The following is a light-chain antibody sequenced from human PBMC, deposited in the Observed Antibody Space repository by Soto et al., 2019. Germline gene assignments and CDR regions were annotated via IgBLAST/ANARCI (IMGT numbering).Light chain of an antibody. CDR1: QSISSY. CDR3: QQSYSTPWT. Sequence: DIQMTQSPSSLSASVGDRVTITCRASQSISSYLNWYQQKPGKAPKLLIYAASSLQSGVPSRLSGSGSGKDCTLTISSLQPEDFVTYDYQQSYSTPWTCGQGTKVEIK. CDR2: AAS. J-gene: IGKJ1*01. V-gene: IGKV1-39*01.